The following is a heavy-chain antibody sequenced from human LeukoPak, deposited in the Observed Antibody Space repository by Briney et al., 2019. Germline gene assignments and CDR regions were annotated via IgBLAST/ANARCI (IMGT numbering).Heavy chain of an antibody. V-gene: IGHV3-23*01. CDR2: IGASGGST. CDR3: AKAEGYDILTGLDY. D-gene: IGHD3-9*01. Sequence: PGGSLRLSCATSGFTFSSYAMSWVRQAPGKGLEWVSGIGASGGSTYYADSVKGRFTISRDNSKNTLYLQMNSVRTEDTAVYYCAKAEGYDILTGLDYWGQGTLVTVSS. J-gene: IGHJ4*02. CDR1: GFTFSSYA.